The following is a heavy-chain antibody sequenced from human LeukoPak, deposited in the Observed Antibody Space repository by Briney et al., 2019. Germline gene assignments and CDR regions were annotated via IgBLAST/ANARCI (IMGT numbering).Heavy chain of an antibody. Sequence: PSETLSLTCTVSGGSISSYYWSWIRQPPGKGLEWIGYIYYSGSTNYNPSLKSRVTISVDTSKNQFSLKLSSVTAADTAVYYCAREYYYDSSRPDALDIWGQGTMVTVSS. CDR2: IYYSGST. D-gene: IGHD3-22*01. J-gene: IGHJ3*02. CDR1: GGSISSYY. V-gene: IGHV4-59*12. CDR3: AREYYYDSSRPDALDI.